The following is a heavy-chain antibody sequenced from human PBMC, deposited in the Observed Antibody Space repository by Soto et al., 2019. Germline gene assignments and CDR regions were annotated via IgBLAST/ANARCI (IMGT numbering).Heavy chain of an antibody. CDR2: ISYDGSSK. CDR1: RFSFSNYG. J-gene: IGHJ4*02. Sequence: GGSLRLSCAASRFSFSNYGMHWVRQAPGKGLEWVAVISYDGSSKYHADSVKGRFTISRDNSKNTLHLQMNSLRAEDTAVYYCSKDRRGGRAVLDSWGQGTPVTVSS. V-gene: IGHV3-30*18. CDR3: SKDRRGGRAVLDS. D-gene: IGHD2-8*01.